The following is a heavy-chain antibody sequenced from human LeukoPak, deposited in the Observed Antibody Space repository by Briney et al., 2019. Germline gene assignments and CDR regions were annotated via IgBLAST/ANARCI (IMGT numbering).Heavy chain of an antibody. D-gene: IGHD2-15*01. Sequence: ASVKVSCKSFGYTLTCHFMHWLRQAPGQGLQGMGVMNLSGAVTHYAQKFQDRVTMTWDTSTSTVYMDLYSLRSEDTAVYFCARESSGSCCHFDIWGHGTMVTVSS. J-gene: IGHJ3*02. CDR1: GYTLTCHF. V-gene: IGHV1-46*01. CDR3: ARESSGSCCHFDI. CDR2: MNLSGAVT.